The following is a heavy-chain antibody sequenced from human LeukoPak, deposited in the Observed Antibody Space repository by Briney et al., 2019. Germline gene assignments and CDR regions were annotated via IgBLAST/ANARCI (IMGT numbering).Heavy chain of an antibody. Sequence: SETLSLTCTVSGGSISSGGYYWSWIRQHPGKGLEWIGYIYHTGSTYYNPSLKSRAIISVDTSKNQFSLKLSSVTAADTAVYYCVRDTAVGTYYFAYWGQGTLVTVSS. CDR1: GGSISSGGYY. CDR3: VRDTAVGTYYFAY. J-gene: IGHJ4*02. CDR2: IYHTGST. D-gene: IGHD1-14*01. V-gene: IGHV4-31*03.